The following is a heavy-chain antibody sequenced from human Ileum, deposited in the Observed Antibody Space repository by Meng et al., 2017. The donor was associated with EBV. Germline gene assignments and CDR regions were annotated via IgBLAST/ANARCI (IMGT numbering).Heavy chain of an antibody. CDR2: IYHSGAT. CDR1: AGTVNGHPW. Sequence: VHRQVAGPGRAQLSGTRSLTCTVSAGTVNGHPWWSWVPQPPGEGLEWIGQIYHSGATNYNPSLKSRVTISVDTSENQFSLELNSVTAADTAVYYCARIPYGDIYSAYFDYWSPGTLVTVSS. V-gene: IGHV4-4*02. J-gene: IGHJ4*02. CDR3: ARIPYGDIYSAYFDY. D-gene: IGHD2-21*02.